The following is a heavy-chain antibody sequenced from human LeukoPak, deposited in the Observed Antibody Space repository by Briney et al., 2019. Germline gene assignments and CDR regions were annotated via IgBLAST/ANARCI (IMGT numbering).Heavy chain of an antibody. Sequence: GGSLRLSCEASGFTFNNYALAWVRQSPGKGLEWVSGITGSGGHTYYAHSVKGRFTIPRDNSKNTLYLQMYSLRAEDTAVYYCTKDLTDFHYYYTDVWGKGTTVIVSS. CDR2: ITGSGGHT. J-gene: IGHJ6*03. V-gene: IGHV3-23*01. CDR1: GFTFNNYA. CDR3: TKDLTDFHYYYTDV. D-gene: IGHD2-21*02.